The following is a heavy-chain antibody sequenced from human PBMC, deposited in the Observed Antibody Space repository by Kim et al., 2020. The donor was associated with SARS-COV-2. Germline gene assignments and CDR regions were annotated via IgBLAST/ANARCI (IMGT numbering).Heavy chain of an antibody. CDR2: ISYDGSNK. Sequence: GGSLRLSCAASGFTFSSYGMHWVRQAPGKGLEWVAVISYDGSNKYYADSVKGRFTISRDNSKNTLYLQMNSLRAEDTAVYYCAKLYSSRPDFDLWGRGTLVTVSS. J-gene: IGHJ2*01. CDR1: GFTFSSYG. CDR3: AKLYSSRPDFDL. V-gene: IGHV3-30*18. D-gene: IGHD6-13*01.